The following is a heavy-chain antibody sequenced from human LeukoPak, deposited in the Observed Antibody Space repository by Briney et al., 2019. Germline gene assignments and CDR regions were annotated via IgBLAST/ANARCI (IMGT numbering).Heavy chain of an antibody. Sequence: PSETLSLTCTVSGDSISSYYWSWIRQPPGKGLEWIGYINYSGSTNYNPSLKSRVTISVDTSKNQFSLNLSSVTAADTAVYYCARVGYYYESSGYFYFDYWGQGTLVTVPS. CDR2: INYSGST. J-gene: IGHJ4*02. CDR1: GDSISSYY. D-gene: IGHD3-22*01. V-gene: IGHV4-59*01. CDR3: ARVGYYYESSGYFYFDY.